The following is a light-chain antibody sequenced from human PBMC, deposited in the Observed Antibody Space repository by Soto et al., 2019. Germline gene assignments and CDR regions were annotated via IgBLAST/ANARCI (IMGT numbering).Light chain of an antibody. CDR3: QEYNNWHPIT. V-gene: IGKV3-15*01. J-gene: IGKJ4*01. Sequence: EIVMTQSPATLSVSPGERATLSCRASQSLSNKLAWYQQKPGQAPRLLIYGASTRATGIPAGFSGSGSGTEFTLTISSLQSEDFAVYYCQEYNNWHPITFGGGTKVDIK. CDR1: QSLSNK. CDR2: GAS.